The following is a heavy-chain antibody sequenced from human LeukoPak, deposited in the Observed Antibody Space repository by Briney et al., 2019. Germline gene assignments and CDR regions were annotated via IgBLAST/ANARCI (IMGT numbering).Heavy chain of an antibody. CDR3: ARDYSSSWYDYFDY. D-gene: IGHD6-13*01. Sequence: PGGSLRLSCAASGFTFSSYSMNWVRQAPGKGLEWVSSISSSSSCIYYADSVKGRFTISRDNAKNSLYLQMNSLRAEDTAVYYCARDYSSSWYDYFDYWGQGTLVTVSS. V-gene: IGHV3-21*01. CDR1: GFTFSSYS. CDR2: ISSSSSCI. J-gene: IGHJ4*02.